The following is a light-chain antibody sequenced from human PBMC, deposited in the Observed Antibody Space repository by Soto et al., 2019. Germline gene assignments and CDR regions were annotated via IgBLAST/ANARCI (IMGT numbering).Light chain of an antibody. CDR1: SSDVGSYDL. V-gene: IGLV2-23*02. CDR2: EVA. CDR3: CSYTSTITSV. Sequence: QSVLTQPASVSGSPGQSITISCTGTSSDVGSYDLVSWYQQRPGRAARLMIFEVAKLPSGISTRFSGYTSGYAASLTISGLQAVDGAEYFGCSYTSTITSVFGGGT. J-gene: IGLJ2*01.